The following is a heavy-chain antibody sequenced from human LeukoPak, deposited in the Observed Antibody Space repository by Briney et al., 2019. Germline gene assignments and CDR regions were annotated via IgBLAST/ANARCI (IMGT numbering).Heavy chain of an antibody. J-gene: IGHJ4*02. D-gene: IGHD6-19*01. Sequence: GGSLRLSCTASGFTFSNHGIHWVRQAPGKGLEWVAFIRSDGNIKYYTDSVKGRFSISKDNSKNTVWLQMNNVRAEDTAVYSCGKDAGSGGYSYSDYWGQGTLVTVSS. CDR3: GKDAGSGGYSYSDY. V-gene: IGHV3-30*02. CDR2: IRSDGNIK. CDR1: GFTFSNHG.